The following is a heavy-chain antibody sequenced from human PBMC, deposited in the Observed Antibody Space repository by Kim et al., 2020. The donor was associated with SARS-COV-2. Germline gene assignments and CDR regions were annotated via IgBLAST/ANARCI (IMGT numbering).Heavy chain of an antibody. D-gene: IGHD5-18*01. CDR2: ITGNGGTT. Sequence: GGSLRLSFAASGFTFSSYAMSWVRQAPGKGLEWVSAITGNGGTTYYADSVKGRFTIFRDNSKDTFYLQMNSLRAEDTAVYYCAKTPGGYTYGRFYFDSWG. CDR1: GFTFSSYA. V-gene: IGHV3-23*01. CDR3: AKTPGGYTYGRFYFDS. J-gene: IGHJ4*01.